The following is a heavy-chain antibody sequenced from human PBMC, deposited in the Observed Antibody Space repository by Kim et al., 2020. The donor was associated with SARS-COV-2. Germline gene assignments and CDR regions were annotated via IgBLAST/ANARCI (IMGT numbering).Heavy chain of an antibody. Sequence: SETLSLTCTVSGGSISSSSYYWGWIRQPPGKGLEWIGSIYYSGSTYYNPSLKSRVTISVDTSKNQFSLKLSSVTAADTAVYYCLGSFYGSGSYYIPNYSGQGTLVTVSS. J-gene: IGHJ4*02. CDR2: IYYSGST. CDR1: GGSISSSSYY. D-gene: IGHD3-10*01. V-gene: IGHV4-39*01. CDR3: LGSFYGSGSYYIPNY.